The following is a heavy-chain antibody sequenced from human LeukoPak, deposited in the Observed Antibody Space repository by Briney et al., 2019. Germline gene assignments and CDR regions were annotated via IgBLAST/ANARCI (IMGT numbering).Heavy chain of an antibody. CDR2: ISWNSGSI. CDR3: ARPYSYGAFDV. CDR1: GFTFDDYA. Sequence: GGSLRLSCAASGFTFDDYAMHWVRQAPGKGLEWVSGISWNSGSIGYADSVKGRFTISRDNAKNSLYLQMNSLRAEDTAVYYCARPYSYGAFDVWGQGTMVTVSS. J-gene: IGHJ3*01. V-gene: IGHV3-9*01. D-gene: IGHD5-18*01.